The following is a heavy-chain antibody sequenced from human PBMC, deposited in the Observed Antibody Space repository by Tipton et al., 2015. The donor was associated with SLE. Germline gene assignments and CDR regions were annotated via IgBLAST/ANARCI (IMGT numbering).Heavy chain of an antibody. J-gene: IGHJ6*03. Sequence: TLSLTCAVYGGSFSGYYWSWIRRPPGKGLEWIGEISLGGSTKYNPSLKSRVTISVDTSKRQFSLKLTSVTAADTAVYYCARGISAYYYYFYMDVWGKGTTVTVS. CDR1: GGSFSGYY. CDR2: ISLGGST. CDR3: ARGISAYYYYFYMDV. V-gene: IGHV4-34*01.